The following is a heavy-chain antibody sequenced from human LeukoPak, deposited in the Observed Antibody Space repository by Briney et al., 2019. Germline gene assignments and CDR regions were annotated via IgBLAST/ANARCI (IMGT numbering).Heavy chain of an antibody. Sequence: PSEALSLTCAVYGGSFSSHYWSWIRQPPGKGLEWIGEINHSGSTNYNPSLKSRVSISVDTSKNQFSLRLSSVTAADTAVYYCARGLEEYVAAAGNWGQGTLVTVSS. CDR2: INHSGST. D-gene: IGHD6-13*01. CDR1: GGSFSSHY. V-gene: IGHV4-34*01. J-gene: IGHJ4*02. CDR3: ARGLEEYVAAAGN.